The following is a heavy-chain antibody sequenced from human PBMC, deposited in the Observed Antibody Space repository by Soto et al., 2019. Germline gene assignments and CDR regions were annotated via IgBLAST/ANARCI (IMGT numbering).Heavy chain of an antibody. D-gene: IGHD1-1*01. V-gene: IGHV3-74*01. CDR2: ISDDGSTA. CDR3: ARGPRVSSTGTGAH. Sequence: GGSMRLSCAVAGFTFSAYWMDWVRQVPGKGIAWVSRISDDGSTATYADSVKGRFIISRDKAKNSLYLEMNTLRADDSGLYYCARGPRVSSTGTGAHWGRGTLVTVSS. J-gene: IGHJ4*02. CDR1: GFTFSAYW.